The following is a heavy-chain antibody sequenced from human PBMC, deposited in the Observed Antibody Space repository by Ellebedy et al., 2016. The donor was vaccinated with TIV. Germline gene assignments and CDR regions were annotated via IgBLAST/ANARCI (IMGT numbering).Heavy chain of an antibody. V-gene: IGHV4-39*01. Sequence: MPSETLSLTCSVSGGFVSSTRYYWAWIRQPPGKGLEYIGSVSYSGSPYYNPSFKSRVTLSADTSKNQFSLNLRTVTAADTAVYYCARTDPWQPIDDWGQGILVSVSS. CDR3: ARTDPWQPIDD. CDR1: GGFVSSTRYY. CDR2: VSYSGSP. J-gene: IGHJ4*02. D-gene: IGHD2-21*02.